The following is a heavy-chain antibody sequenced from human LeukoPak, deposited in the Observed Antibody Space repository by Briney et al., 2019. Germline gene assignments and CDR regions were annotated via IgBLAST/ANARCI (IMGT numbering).Heavy chain of an antibody. J-gene: IGHJ6*02. Sequence: GGSLRLSCEASGYTPNSDELNWVHQAPGKGLEWVSYISSSGSPIYYADSVEGRFTISRDNAKNSLYLQMSSLRAEDTAMYYCAEVFSIYDPAAIDVGGQGTTVTVSS. D-gene: IGHD5/OR15-5a*01. CDR1: GYTPNSDE. V-gene: IGHV3-48*03. CDR2: ISSSGSPI. CDR3: AEVFSIYDPAAIDV.